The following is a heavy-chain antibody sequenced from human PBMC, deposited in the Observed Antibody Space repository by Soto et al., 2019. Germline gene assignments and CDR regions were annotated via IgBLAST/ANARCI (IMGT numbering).Heavy chain of an antibody. CDR3: ARGQFWRSSFDW. Sequence: QVQLQQWGAGLLKPSETLSLTCAVYGGSFSGYYWSWIRQPPGKGLEWIGEINHSGSTNYNPSLKSRVTFLVDTSKIQFALKVNSVTAADTSVYYCARGQFWRSSFDWWGQGTLVTVSS. V-gene: IGHV4-34*01. CDR2: INHSGST. D-gene: IGHD6-13*01. J-gene: IGHJ4*02. CDR1: GGSFSGYY.